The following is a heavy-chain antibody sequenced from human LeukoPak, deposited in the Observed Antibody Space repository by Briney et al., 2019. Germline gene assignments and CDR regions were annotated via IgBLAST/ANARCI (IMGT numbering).Heavy chain of an antibody. CDR2: IFPGDSDT. V-gene: IGHV5-51*01. J-gene: IGHJ5*02. CDR1: GDRFTSYW. CDR3: ARRPLHSQNWLAP. Sequence: GESLKISCKAYGDRFTSYWVAWVRQLPGKGLEGLGIIFPGDSDTRYSPSIQGQVTISVDRSISTAYLQWSSLKASDTAIYYCARRPLHSQNWLAPWGQGTLVTVSS.